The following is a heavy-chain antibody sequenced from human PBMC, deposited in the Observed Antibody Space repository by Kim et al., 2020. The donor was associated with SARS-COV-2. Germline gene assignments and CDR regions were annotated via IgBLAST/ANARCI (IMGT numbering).Heavy chain of an antibody. Sequence: SETLSLTCAVYGGSFSGYYWSWIRQPPGKGLEWIGEINHSGSTNYNPSLKSRVTISVDTSKNQFSLKLSSVTAADTAVYYCARLRVPHGRTRYCSSTSCYPDAFDIWGQGTMVTVSS. V-gene: IGHV4-34*01. CDR1: GGSFSGYY. D-gene: IGHD2-2*01. CDR2: INHSGST. J-gene: IGHJ3*02. CDR3: ARLRVPHGRTRYCSSTSCYPDAFDI.